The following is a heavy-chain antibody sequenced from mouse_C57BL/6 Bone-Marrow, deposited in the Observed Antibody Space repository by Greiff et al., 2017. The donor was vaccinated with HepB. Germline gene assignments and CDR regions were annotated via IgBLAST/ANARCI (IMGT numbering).Heavy chain of an antibody. Sequence: EVMLVESGAELVRPGASVKLSCTASGFNIKDDYMHWVKQRPEQGLEWIGWIDPENGDTEYASKFQGKATITADTSSNTAYLQLSSLTSEDTAVYYCTTDFDVWGTGTTVTVSS. J-gene: IGHJ1*03. CDR3: TTDFDV. V-gene: IGHV14-4*01. CDR1: GFNIKDDY. CDR2: IDPENGDT.